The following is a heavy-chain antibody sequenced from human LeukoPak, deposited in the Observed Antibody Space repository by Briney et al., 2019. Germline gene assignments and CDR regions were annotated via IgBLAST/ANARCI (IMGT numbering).Heavy chain of an antibody. CDR3: AKAQNPKTTVTTFTPFGY. V-gene: IGHV3-23*01. J-gene: IGHJ4*02. CDR1: GFTFSSYA. Sequence: GGSLRLSCAASGFTFSSYAMSWVRQAPGKGLEWVSAISGSGGSTYYADSVKGRFTISRDNSKNTLYLQMNSLRAEDTAVYYCAKAQNPKTTVTTFTPFGYWGQGTLVTASS. D-gene: IGHD4-17*01. CDR2: ISGSGGST.